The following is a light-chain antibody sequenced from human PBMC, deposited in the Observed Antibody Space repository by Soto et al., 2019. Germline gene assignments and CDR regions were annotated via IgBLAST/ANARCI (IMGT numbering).Light chain of an antibody. Sequence: QSALTQPASVSDSPGQSITISCTGTSSDVGGSNFVSWYQQHPGKPPKLIIYDVANRPSGVSNRFSGSKSGSTASLIISRLQTEDEADYYCVSYTSSTTYVFATGNKVIVL. CDR3: VSYTSSTTYV. V-gene: IGLV2-14*03. CDR2: DVA. J-gene: IGLJ1*01. CDR1: SSDVGGSNF.